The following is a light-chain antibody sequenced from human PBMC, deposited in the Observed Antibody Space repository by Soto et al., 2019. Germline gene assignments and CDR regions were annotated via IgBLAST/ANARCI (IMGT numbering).Light chain of an antibody. Sequence: QSVLTQPPSASGSPGQSVTISCTGTKNDIGVYDFVSWYQHHPGKAPRLIIYEVVQRPSGVPDRFSGSKSGNTASLTVSGLPAADEADYFCKSYAGSNTYVFGSGNKVTVL. CDR3: KSYAGSNTYV. CDR1: KNDIGVYDF. J-gene: IGLJ1*01. V-gene: IGLV2-8*01. CDR2: EVV.